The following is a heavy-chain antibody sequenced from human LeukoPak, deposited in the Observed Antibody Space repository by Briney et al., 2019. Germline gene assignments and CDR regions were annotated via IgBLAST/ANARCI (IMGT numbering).Heavy chain of an antibody. J-gene: IGHJ3*01. CDR3: ARDHEEVHDAFDV. Sequence: PGGSLRLSCAASGFTFSAYWMHWVRQAPGKGLEWVAVIWYDGNNKYYADSVKGRFSISRDNSKNMLYLQMNSLRAEDTAVYYCARDHEEVHDAFDVWGQGTMVTVSS. CDR1: GFTFSAYW. CDR2: IWYDGNNK. V-gene: IGHV3-33*08.